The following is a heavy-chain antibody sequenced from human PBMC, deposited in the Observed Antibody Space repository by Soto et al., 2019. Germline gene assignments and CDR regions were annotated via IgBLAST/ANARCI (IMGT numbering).Heavy chain of an antibody. CDR2: IYHSGST. V-gene: IGHV4-30-2*01. CDR1: GGSISSGGYS. CDR3: ASVPDY. J-gene: IGHJ4*02. Sequence: SETLSLTCAVSGGSISSGGYSWSWIRQPPGKGLEWIGYIYHSGSTYYNPSLKSRVTISVDRSKNQFSLKLSSVTAEDTAVYYGASVPDYWGQGTLVNVSS.